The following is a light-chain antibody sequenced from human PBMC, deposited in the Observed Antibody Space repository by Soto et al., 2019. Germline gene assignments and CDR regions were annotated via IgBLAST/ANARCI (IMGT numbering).Light chain of an antibody. J-gene: IGKJ4*02. CDR3: QQFAGS. V-gene: IGKV3-20*01. CDR1: QSVSPSS. CDR2: GAS. Sequence: EFVLTQSPGTLSLSPGEGATLSCRASQSVSPSSLAWYQQRPGQSPRLLIYGASSRATGIPDRFSGRGSGTDFTLIIGRLEPEDFAVYYCQQFAGSFGGGTKVAIK.